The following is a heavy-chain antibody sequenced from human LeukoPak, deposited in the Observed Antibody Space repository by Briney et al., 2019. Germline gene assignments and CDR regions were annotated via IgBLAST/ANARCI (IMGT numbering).Heavy chain of an antibody. CDR3: AGGLTGYDAFDI. V-gene: IGHV4-59*08. J-gene: IGHJ3*02. D-gene: IGHD7-27*01. CDR2: IYYSGST. CDR1: GGSISSYY. Sequence: PSETLSLTCTVSGGSISSYYWSWIRQPPGKGLEWIGYIYYSGSTNYNPSLKSRVTISVDTSKNQFSLKLSSVTAADTAVHYCAGGLTGYDAFDIWGQGTMVTVSS.